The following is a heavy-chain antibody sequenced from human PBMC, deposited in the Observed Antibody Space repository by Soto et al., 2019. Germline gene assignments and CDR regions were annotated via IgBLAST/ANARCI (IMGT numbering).Heavy chain of an antibody. D-gene: IGHD6-19*01. Sequence: ASVKVSCKASGYTFTSYAMHWVRQAPGQRLEWMGWINAGNGNTKYSQKFQGRVTITRDTSASTAYMELSSLRSEDTAVYYCARGEISSGYPDYWGQGTLVTVSS. CDR2: INAGNGNT. V-gene: IGHV1-3*01. CDR1: GYTFTSYA. J-gene: IGHJ4*02. CDR3: ARGEISSGYPDY.